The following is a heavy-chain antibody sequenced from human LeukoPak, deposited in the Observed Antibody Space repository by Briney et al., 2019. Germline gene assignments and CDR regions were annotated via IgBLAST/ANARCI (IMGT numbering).Heavy chain of an antibody. D-gene: IGHD5-12*01. V-gene: IGHV3-66*04. Sequence: GGSLRLSCAASGFTVSSNYMSWVRQAPGKGLEWVSVIYSGGSTYYADSVKGRFTISRDNAKNSLYLQMNSLRAEDTAVYYCASQQWLLSDFDYWGQGTLVTVSS. CDR2: IYSGGST. J-gene: IGHJ4*02. CDR3: ASQQWLLSDFDY. CDR1: GFTVSSNY.